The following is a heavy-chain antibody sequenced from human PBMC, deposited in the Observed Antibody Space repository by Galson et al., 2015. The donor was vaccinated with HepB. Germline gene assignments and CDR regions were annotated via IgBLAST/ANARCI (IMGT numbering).Heavy chain of an antibody. CDR1: GFTVSDNY. J-gene: IGHJ4*02. CDR2: IYSGGST. D-gene: IGHD3-3*01. Sequence: SLRLSCAASGFTVSDNYMAWVRQAPGKGLEWVSVIYSGGSTYYAASVEGRFTISRDNSKNTVYLQMNSLRAEDTAVYHCAKDRADVWSGYDHWGQGTLVTVSS. V-gene: IGHV3-53*01. CDR3: AKDRADVWSGYDH.